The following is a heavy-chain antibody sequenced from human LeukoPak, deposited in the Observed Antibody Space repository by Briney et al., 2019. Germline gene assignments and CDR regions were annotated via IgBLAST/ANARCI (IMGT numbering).Heavy chain of an antibody. D-gene: IGHD4-23*01. CDR2: IIPILGIA. Sequence: VASVKVSCKASGGTFSSYAISWVRQAPGQGLEWMGRIIPILGIANYAQKFQGRVTITADKSTSTAYMELSSLRSEDTAVYYCAGATVVTPTDAFDIWGQGTMVTVSS. J-gene: IGHJ3*02. V-gene: IGHV1-69*04. CDR1: GGTFSSYA. CDR3: AGATVVTPTDAFDI.